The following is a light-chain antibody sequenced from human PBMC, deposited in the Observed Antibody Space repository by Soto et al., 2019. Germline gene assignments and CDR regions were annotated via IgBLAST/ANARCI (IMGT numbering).Light chain of an antibody. Sequence: DIQMTQSPSTLSASVGDRVTITCRASQSISSWLAWYQQKPGKAPKLLIYDASSLESGLPSRFSGSGSGTEFTLTISSLQPDDVATYYCLQYSSHSWTFGQGTKVDIK. CDR2: DAS. J-gene: IGKJ1*01. V-gene: IGKV1-5*01. CDR1: QSISSW. CDR3: LQYSSHSWT.